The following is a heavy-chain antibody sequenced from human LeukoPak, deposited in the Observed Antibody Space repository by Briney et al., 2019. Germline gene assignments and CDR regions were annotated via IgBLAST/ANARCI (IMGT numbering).Heavy chain of an antibody. J-gene: IGHJ5*02. V-gene: IGHV4-34*01. CDR2: INHSGST. D-gene: IGHD4-17*01. CDR3: ARDVGGDYVEYNWFGP. Sequence: SETLSLTCAVYGGSFSGYYWSWIRQPPGKGLEWIGEINHSGSTNYNPSLKSRVTISVDTSKNQFSLKLSSVTAADTAVYYCARDVGGDYVEYNWFGPWGQGTLVTVSS. CDR1: GGSFSGYY.